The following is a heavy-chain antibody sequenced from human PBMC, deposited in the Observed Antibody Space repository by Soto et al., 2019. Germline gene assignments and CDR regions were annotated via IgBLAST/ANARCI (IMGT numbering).Heavy chain of an antibody. D-gene: IGHD6-19*01. J-gene: IGHJ4*02. CDR1: GFTFSSYG. V-gene: IGHV3-30*18. CDR2: ISYDGSNK. CDR3: AKDRQWLVIDY. Sequence: TGGSLRLSCAASGFTFSSYGMHWVRQAPGKGLEWVAVISYDGSNKYYADSVKGRFTISRDNSKNTLYLQMNSLRAEDTAVYYCAKDRQWLVIDYWGQGTLVTVSS.